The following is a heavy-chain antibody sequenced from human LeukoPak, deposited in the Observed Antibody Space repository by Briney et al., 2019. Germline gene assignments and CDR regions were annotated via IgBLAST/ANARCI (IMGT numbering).Heavy chain of an antibody. CDR3: ARLQHYYYMDV. CDR1: GGSISSSSYY. V-gene: IGHV4-39*01. D-gene: IGHD5-18*01. CDR2: IYYSGST. Sequence: SETLSLTCTVSGGSISSSSYYWGWIRQPPGKGLEWIGSIYYSGSTYYNPSLKSRVTISVDTSKNQFSLKLSSVTAADTAVYYCARLQHYYYMDVWGKGTTVTVFS. J-gene: IGHJ6*03.